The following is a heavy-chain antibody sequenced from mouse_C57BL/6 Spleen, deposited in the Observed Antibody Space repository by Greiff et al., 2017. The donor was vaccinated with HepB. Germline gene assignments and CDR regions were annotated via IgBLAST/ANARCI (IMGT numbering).Heavy chain of an antibody. D-gene: IGHD2-4*01. J-gene: IGHJ3*01. CDR2: IDPSDSET. CDR3: ARARDYDRREAWLAY. Sequence: QVQLQQPGAELVRPGSSVKLSCKASGYTFTSYWMHWVKQRPIQGLDWIGNIDPSDSETHYHQTFKDKAKLTVDKSSSTAYMERSSLTSEDSAVYYRARARDYDRREAWLAYWGQLTLVTLSA. CDR1: GYTFTSYW. V-gene: IGHV1-52*01.